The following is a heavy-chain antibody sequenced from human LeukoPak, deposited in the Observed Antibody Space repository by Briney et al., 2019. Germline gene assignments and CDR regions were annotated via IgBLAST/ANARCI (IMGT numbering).Heavy chain of an antibody. J-gene: IGHJ4*02. V-gene: IGHV4-30-2*01. D-gene: IGHD2-2*01. Sequence: SQTLSLTCTVSGGSISSGGYYWSWIRQPPGKGLEWIGYIYHSGSTYYNPSLKSRVTISVDTSKNQFSLKLSSVTAADTAVYYCARDNRRAAASFDYWGQGTLVTVSS. CDR1: GGSISSGGYY. CDR3: ARDNRRAAASFDY. CDR2: IYHSGST.